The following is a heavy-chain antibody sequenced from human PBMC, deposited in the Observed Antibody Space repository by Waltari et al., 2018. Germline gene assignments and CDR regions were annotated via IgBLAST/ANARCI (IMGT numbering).Heavy chain of an antibody. D-gene: IGHD3-3*01. J-gene: IGHJ6*03. CDR2: INPNSGGT. CDR1: GYTFTGYY. CDR3: ARDLTEWSPNYYYYYYMDV. V-gene: IGHV1-2*02. Sequence: QVQLVQSGAEVKKPGASVKVSCKASGYTFTGYYMHWVRQAPGQGLEWMGWINPNSGGTNYAQKFQGRVTMTRDTSISTAYMELSRLRSDDTAVYYCARDLTEWSPNYYYYYYMDVWGKGTTVTVSS.